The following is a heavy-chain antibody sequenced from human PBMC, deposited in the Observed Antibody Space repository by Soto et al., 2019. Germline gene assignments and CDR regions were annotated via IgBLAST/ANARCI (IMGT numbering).Heavy chain of an antibody. CDR1: GFTFSTYS. J-gene: IGHJ4*02. V-gene: IGHV3-48*01. D-gene: IGHD2-15*01. CDR3: ARDRGCSGGVCYRDLDY. Sequence: AGGSLRLSCAASGFTFSTYSMSWVRQAPGKGLEWVSYISSTSNTIYYADSVKGRFTISRDNAKNSLYLHMNSLSAEDTAVYYCARDRGCSGGVCYRDLDYWGQGTLVTVSS. CDR2: ISSTSNTI.